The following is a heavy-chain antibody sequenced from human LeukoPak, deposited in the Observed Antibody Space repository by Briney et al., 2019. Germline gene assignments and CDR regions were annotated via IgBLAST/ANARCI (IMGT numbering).Heavy chain of an antibody. CDR2: IYYSGST. D-gene: IGHD2-2*01. J-gene: IGHJ4*02. V-gene: IGHV4-59*08. CDR3: ARQAYCTSNNCFPFDY. CDR1: GGSISSYY. Sequence: SETLSLTCTVSGGSISSYYWSWIRQPPGKGLEWIGFIYYSGSTSYNPSLKSRVTISADTSKNHFSLKLASVTAADTAVYYCARQAYCTSNNCFPFDYWGQGTLVTVSS.